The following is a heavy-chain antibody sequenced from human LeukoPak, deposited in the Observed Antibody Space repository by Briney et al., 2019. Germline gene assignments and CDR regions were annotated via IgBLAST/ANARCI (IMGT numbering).Heavy chain of an antibody. CDR1: GFTFTSSA. V-gene: IGHV1-58*02. J-gene: IGHJ4*02. D-gene: IGHD6-13*01. Sequence: SVKVSCKASGFTFTSSAMQWVRQTRGQRLEWIGWIVVGSGNTNYAQKFQERVTITSDKSTSTAYMELSSLTSDDTAVYYCAAVPGYSGSWYLFDAWGQGTPVIVSS. CDR3: AAVPGYSGSWYLFDA. CDR2: IVVGSGNT.